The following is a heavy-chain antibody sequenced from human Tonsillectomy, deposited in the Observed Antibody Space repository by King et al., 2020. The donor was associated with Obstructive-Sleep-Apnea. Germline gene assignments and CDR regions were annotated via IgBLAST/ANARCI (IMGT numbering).Heavy chain of an antibody. V-gene: IGHV3-48*04. CDR3: ARVRGRYSGGDSPNTDY. J-gene: IGHJ4*02. D-gene: IGHD5-12*01. Sequence: QLVQSGGGLVQHGGSLRLSCAASGFTFSSYNMNWVRQAPGQGQEWVSYISSSSSIIYYEDSAKGRFTISRDNAKNSLYLQMHSLRAEDTAVYYCARVRGRYSGGDSPNTDYWAEGTGVTVPT. CDR1: GFTFSSYN. CDR2: ISSSSSII.